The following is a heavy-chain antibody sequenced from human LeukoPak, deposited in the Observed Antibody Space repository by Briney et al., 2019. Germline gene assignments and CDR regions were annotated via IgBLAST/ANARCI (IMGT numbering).Heavy chain of an antibody. D-gene: IGHD3-16*02. CDR3: AKAPDFVWGSYRNNYFDS. V-gene: IGHV3-23*01. Sequence: GGSLRRSCVASGFTFGDYAMTWVRQAPGKGLEWVSAITGSGPTTYYAASVQGRFTISRDNSNNLVFLQMNNLRVDDTAVYYCAKAPDFVWGSYRNNYFDSWGQGALVSVS. CDR2: ITGSGPTT. CDR1: GFTFGDYA. J-gene: IGHJ5*01.